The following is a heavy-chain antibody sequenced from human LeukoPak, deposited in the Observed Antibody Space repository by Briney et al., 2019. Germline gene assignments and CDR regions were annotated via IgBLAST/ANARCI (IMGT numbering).Heavy chain of an antibody. CDR3: ARVRGYSYGKYYYYYYMDV. D-gene: IGHD5-18*01. V-gene: IGHV4-59*12. Sequence: SETLSLTCTVSGGSISSYYWSWIRQPPGKGLEWIGYIYYSGSTNYNPSLKSRVTISVDASKNQFSLKLSSVTAADTAVYYCARVRGYSYGKYYYYYYMDVWGKGTTVTISS. CDR1: GGSISSYY. CDR2: IYYSGST. J-gene: IGHJ6*03.